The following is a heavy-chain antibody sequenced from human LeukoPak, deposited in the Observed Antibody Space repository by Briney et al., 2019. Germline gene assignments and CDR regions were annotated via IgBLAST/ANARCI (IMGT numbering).Heavy chain of an antibody. J-gene: IGHJ6*03. Sequence: PSETLSLTCTVSGYSISSRYYWGWGRQPPGKGLEGIGISYHSGSTSYNPSLKSRVTISVDTSKNQFSLKLSSVTAADTAVYYCARDEYGSGSYYNVDYYYYYYMGVWGKGTTVTISS. D-gene: IGHD3-10*01. CDR3: ARDEYGSGSYYNVDYYYYYYMGV. CDR2: SYHSGST. CDR1: GYSISSRYY. V-gene: IGHV4-38-2*02.